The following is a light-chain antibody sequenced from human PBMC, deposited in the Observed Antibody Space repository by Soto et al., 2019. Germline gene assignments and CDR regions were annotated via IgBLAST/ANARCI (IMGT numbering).Light chain of an antibody. CDR2: GAS. CDR3: QQFDGSPYT. J-gene: IGKJ2*01. V-gene: IGKV3-20*01. Sequence: EIVLTQSPGTLSLPPGERAALSCRASQTLDTDYLTWYQHKPGQAPRLLIFGASSRATGIPDRFSGSGSGTEFTITISRLELEDSEVYYCQQFDGSPYTFGQGTKLEIK. CDR1: QTLDTDY.